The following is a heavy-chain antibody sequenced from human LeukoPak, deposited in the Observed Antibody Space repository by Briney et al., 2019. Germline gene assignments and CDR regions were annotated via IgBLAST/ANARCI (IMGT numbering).Heavy chain of an antibody. CDR3: AGLTQSVDY. V-gene: IGHV3-48*03. CDR1: GFTFSSYE. J-gene: IGHJ4*02. Sequence: GGSLRLSCAASGFTFSSYEMNWVRQAPGKGLEWLSYISSSGTKYYADSVKGRFTIPRDNAKKSVFLQMNSLRAEDTAVYYCAGLTQSVDYWGQGTLVTVSS. CDR2: ISSSGTK.